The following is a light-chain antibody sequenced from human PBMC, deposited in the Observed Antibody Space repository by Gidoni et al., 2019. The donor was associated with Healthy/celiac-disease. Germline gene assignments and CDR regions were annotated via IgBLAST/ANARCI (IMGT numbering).Light chain of an antibody. CDR2: DAS. Sequence: IQMPQSPSTLSASVGDGVTITCRASQSISSWLAWYQQKPGKAPKLLIYDASSWESGVPSRFSGSGSGTKVTLTISSMQPDDFATYYCQQYNSYSQNTFGQGTKLEIK. V-gene: IGKV1-5*01. J-gene: IGKJ2*01. CDR3: QQYNSYSQNT. CDR1: QSISSW.